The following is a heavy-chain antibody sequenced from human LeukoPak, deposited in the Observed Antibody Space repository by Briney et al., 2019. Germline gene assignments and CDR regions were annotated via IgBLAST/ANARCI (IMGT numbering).Heavy chain of an antibody. CDR1: GFSFSSYW. D-gene: IGHD3-10*01. CDR3: ARGGRVYNDY. V-gene: IGHV3-7*01. Sequence: GGSLRLSCAASGFSFSSYWMTWVRQAPGKGLEWVANMKEDGSEKNDVDSVKGRFTISRDIAKNSLYVQMNSLRAEDTAVYYCARGGRVYNDYWGQGTLVTVSS. CDR2: MKEDGSEK. J-gene: IGHJ4*02.